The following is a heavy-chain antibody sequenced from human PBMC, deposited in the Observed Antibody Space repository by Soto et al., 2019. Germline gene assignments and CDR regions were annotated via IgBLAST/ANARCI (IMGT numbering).Heavy chain of an antibody. D-gene: IGHD3-10*01. J-gene: IGHJ4*02. V-gene: IGHV4-39*01. CDR2: IYYSGST. CDR3: ARQAYYGSGSYYD. CDR1: GGSISSSSYY. Sequence: PSETLSLTCTVSGGSISSSSYYWGWIRQPPGKGLEWIGSIYYSGSTYYNPSLKSRVTISVDTSKNQFSLKLSSVTAADTAVYYCARQAYYGSGSYYDWGQGTLVTVS.